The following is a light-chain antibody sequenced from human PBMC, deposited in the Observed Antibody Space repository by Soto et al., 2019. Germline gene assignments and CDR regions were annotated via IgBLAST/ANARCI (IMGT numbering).Light chain of an antibody. J-gene: IGKJ4*01. Sequence: EFVLTQSPCTLSFSPWERATLSVSASQTVRNNYLAWYQQKPGQAPRLLIYDASSRATGIPDRFSGGGSGTDFTLTISRLEPEDFAVYYCQQFSSYPLTFGGGTKVDIK. CDR2: DAS. CDR3: QQFSSYPLT. V-gene: IGKV3-20*01. CDR1: QTVRNNY.